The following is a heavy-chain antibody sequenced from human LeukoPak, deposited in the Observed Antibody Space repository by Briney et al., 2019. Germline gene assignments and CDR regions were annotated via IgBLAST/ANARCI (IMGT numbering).Heavy chain of an antibody. CDR2: IYYSGST. D-gene: IGHD3-10*01. CDR3: ARTILLWFGEPLGWFDP. CDR1: GGSISSYY. J-gene: IGHJ5*02. V-gene: IGHV4-59*01. Sequence: SETLSLTCTVSGGSISSYYWSWIRQPPGKGLEWIGYIYYSGSTNYNPSLKSRVTISVDTSKNQFSLKLSSVTAADTAVYYCARTILLWFGEPLGWFDPWGQGTLVTVSS.